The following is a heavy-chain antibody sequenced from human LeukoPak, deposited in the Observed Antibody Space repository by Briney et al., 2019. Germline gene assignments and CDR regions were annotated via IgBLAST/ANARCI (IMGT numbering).Heavy chain of an antibody. J-gene: IGHJ6*02. CDR2: MNPNSGNT. V-gene: IGHV1-8*01. Sequence: ASVTVSCTASGYTFTSYDINWVRQATGQGLEWMGWMNPNSGNTGYAQKFQGRVTMTRNTSISTAYMELSSLRSEDTAVYYCARSEGGGYCSSTSCFLVTSYGMDVWGQGTTVTVSS. D-gene: IGHD2-2*01. CDR1: GYTFTSYD. CDR3: ARSEGGGYCSSTSCFLVTSYGMDV.